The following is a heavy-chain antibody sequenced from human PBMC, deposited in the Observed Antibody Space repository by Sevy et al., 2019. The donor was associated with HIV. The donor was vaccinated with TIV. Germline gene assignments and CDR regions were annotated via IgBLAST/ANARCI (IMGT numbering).Heavy chain of an antibody. D-gene: IGHD2-15*01. CDR3: SRAYCSGGRCYSLAY. J-gene: IGHJ4*02. Sequence: ASVKVSCKVSGYTFTTYRIFWVREAPGQGLESMGWISPHNGDTDYAQKFQGRVTLITDKSTSTADVELRGLRSDDTAVYFCSRAYCSGGRCYSLAYWGQGTLVTVSS. CDR2: ISPHNGDT. CDR1: GYTFTTYR. V-gene: IGHV1-18*01.